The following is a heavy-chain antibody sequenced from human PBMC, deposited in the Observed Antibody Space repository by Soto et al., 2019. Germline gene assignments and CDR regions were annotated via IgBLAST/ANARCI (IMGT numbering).Heavy chain of an antibody. V-gene: IGHV4-34*01. CDR1: GGSFSGYY. Sequence: SETLSLTCAVYGGSFSGYYLSWIRQPPGKGLECIGEINHSGSTNYNPSLKSRVTISVDTSKNQFSLKLSSVTAADTAVYYCARIRLVYYYYYGMDVWGQGTTVTVSS. CDR2: INHSGST. CDR3: ARIRLVYYYYYGMDV. D-gene: IGHD6-25*01. J-gene: IGHJ6*02.